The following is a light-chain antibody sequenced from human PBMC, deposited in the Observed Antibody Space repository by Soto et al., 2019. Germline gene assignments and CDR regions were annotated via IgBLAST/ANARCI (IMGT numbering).Light chain of an antibody. J-gene: IGKJ4*01. CDR2: GAS. V-gene: IGKV3-20*01. Sequence: EIVLTQSPGTLSLSPGERATLSCRASQSVSGSYVAWYQQKPGQAPRLLIYGASGRATGIPDRFSGSGSGTDFTLTISXLEPEDLAVYYCQQYGSSPLTFGGGTKV. CDR1: QSVSGSY. CDR3: QQYGSSPLT.